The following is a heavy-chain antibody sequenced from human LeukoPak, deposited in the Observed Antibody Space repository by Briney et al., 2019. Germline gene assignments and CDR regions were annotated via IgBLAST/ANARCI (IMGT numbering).Heavy chain of an antibody. CDR3: ARSSGYYSSLFYMHV. Sequence: ASVKVSCKASGFTFTNYNLHWVRQAPGQRLEWMGIINPSGGSTNYAQNFQGRVTMTSDMSTSTVYMELSSLRSEDTAVYYCARSSGYYSSLFYMHVWGKGTTVTVSS. J-gene: IGHJ6*03. CDR1: GFTFTNYN. D-gene: IGHD3-22*01. CDR2: INPSGGST. V-gene: IGHV1-46*01.